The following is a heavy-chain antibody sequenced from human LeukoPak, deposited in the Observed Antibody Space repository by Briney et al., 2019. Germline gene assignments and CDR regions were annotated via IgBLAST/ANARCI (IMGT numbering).Heavy chain of an antibody. D-gene: IGHD2-2*01. CDR3: ARGLYCSSTSCYGRGNNWFDP. CDR1: GGSISSSSYY. J-gene: IGHJ5*02. Sequence: SETLSLTCTVSGGSISSSSYYWGWIRQPPGKGLEWIGSIYYSGSTYYNPSLKSRVTISVDTSKNQFSLKLSSVTAADTAVYYCARGLYCSSTSCYGRGNNWFDPWGQGTLVTVSS. CDR2: IYYSGST. V-gene: IGHV4-39*01.